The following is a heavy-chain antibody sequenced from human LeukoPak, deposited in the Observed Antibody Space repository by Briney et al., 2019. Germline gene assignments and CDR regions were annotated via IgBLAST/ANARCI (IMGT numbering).Heavy chain of an antibody. CDR3: AREHSSSSGKVFDY. V-gene: IGHV1-2*02. Sequence: ASVKVSCKASGYTLTDYYMHWVRQAPGQGLEWVAWINPSSGATTYAQKFQGRVTMTRDTSISTAYMGLSRLRSDDTAVYYCAREHSSSSGKVFDYWGQGTLVTVSS. CDR2: INPSSGAT. J-gene: IGHJ4*02. CDR1: GYTLTDYY. D-gene: IGHD6-6*01.